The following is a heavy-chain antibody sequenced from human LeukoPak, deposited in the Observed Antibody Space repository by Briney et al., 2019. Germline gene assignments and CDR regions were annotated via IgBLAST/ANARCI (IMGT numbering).Heavy chain of an antibody. CDR2: IRSKVYGGTS. Sequence: GGSLRLSCAASGFTFSSYAMNWVRQAPGKGLEWVGFIRSKVYGGTSEYAASVQGRFTISRDDSNRIAYLQMNSLKTEDTAVYYCSRNYHDSSGYYTIDYWGQGTLVTVSS. CDR3: SRNYHDSSGYYTIDY. V-gene: IGHV3-49*04. D-gene: IGHD3-22*01. CDR1: GFTFSSYA. J-gene: IGHJ4*02.